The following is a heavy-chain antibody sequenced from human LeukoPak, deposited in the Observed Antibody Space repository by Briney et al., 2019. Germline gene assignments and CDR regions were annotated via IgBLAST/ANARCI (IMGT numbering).Heavy chain of an antibody. Sequence: KPSETLSLTCTVSGGSISGYYWSWIRQPPGKRLEWIGYIYYSGSTNYNPSLKSRVTISVDTSKNQFSLKLSSVTAADTAVYYCASTAARYFDWLLYRPYYLDYWGQRTLVTVSS. CDR3: ASTAARYFDWLLYRPYYLDY. V-gene: IGHV4-59*01. CDR1: GGSISGYY. CDR2: IYYSGST. D-gene: IGHD3-9*01. J-gene: IGHJ4*02.